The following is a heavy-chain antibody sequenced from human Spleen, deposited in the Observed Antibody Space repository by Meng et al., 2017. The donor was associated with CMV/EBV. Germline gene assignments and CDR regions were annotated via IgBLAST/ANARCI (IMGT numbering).Heavy chain of an antibody. V-gene: IGHV3-48*04. Sequence: GESLKISCAASGFTFSSYAMSWVRQAPGKGLEWVSYISGGGSTIYYADSVKGRFTISRDNGKTSLYLQMNSLRPEDTAVYYCARGATYYYDSRAAFDYWGQGTLVTVSS. J-gene: IGHJ4*02. CDR1: GFTFSSYA. CDR3: ARGATYYYDSRAAFDY. CDR2: ISGGGSTI. D-gene: IGHD3-22*01.